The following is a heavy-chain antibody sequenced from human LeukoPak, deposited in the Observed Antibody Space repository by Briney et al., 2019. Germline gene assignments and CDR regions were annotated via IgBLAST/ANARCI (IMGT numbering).Heavy chain of an antibody. CDR1: GFTFSSYS. CDR3: ARDSEWELLRYYYYGMDV. J-gene: IGHJ6*02. D-gene: IGHD1-26*01. Sequence: GGSLRLSCAASGFTFSSYSMNWVRQAPGKGLEWVSYISSSSSTIYYADSVKGRFTISRDNAKNSLYLQMNSLRDEDTAVYYCARDSEWELLRYYYYGMDVWGQGTTVTVPS. CDR2: ISSSSSTI. V-gene: IGHV3-48*02.